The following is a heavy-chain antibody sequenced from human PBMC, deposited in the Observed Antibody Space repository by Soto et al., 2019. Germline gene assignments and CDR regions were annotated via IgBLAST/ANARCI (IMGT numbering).Heavy chain of an antibody. D-gene: IGHD1-26*01. CDR3: ARGPRTGACYYYYYMDV. Sequence: GSLRLSCAASGFTFSSYSMNWVRQAPGKGLEWVSSISSSSSYIYYADSVKGRFTISRDNAKNSLYLQMNSLRAEDTAVYYCARGPRTGACYYYYYMDVWGKGTTVTVSS. CDR2: ISSSSSYI. CDR1: GFTFSSYS. J-gene: IGHJ6*03. V-gene: IGHV3-21*01.